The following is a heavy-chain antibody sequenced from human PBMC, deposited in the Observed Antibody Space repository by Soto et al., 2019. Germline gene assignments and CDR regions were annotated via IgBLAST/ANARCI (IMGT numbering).Heavy chain of an antibody. D-gene: IGHD5-18*01. V-gene: IGHV1-69*13. Sequence: SVKVSCKASGGTFSSYAISWVRQAPGQGLEWMGGIIPIFGTANYAQKFQGRVTITADESTSTAYMELSRLRSQDTAVYYCARRRGYSYGLYYFDYWGQGTLVTVSS. CDR1: GGTFSSYA. J-gene: IGHJ4*02. CDR3: ARRRGYSYGLYYFDY. CDR2: IIPIFGTA.